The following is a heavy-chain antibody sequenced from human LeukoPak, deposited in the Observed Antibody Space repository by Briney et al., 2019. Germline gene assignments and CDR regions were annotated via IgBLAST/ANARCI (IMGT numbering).Heavy chain of an antibody. D-gene: IGHD2-21*01. CDR1: GGSFCNYY. J-gene: IGHJ4*02. CDR3: ARGVTVIPYQIDY. Sequence: SETLSLTCAVYGGSFCNYYWNWIRQPPGKGLEWIGEITHGGSTNYNPSLKSRVTISVHTSKNQFSLKLSSVTAADTAVYYCARGVTVIPYQIDYWGQGTLVTVSS. V-gene: IGHV4-34*01. CDR2: ITHGGST.